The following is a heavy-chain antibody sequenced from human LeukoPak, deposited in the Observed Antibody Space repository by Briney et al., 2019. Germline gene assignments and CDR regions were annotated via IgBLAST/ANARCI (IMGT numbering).Heavy chain of an antibody. D-gene: IGHD3-22*01. CDR2: IIPIIDMA. Sequence: VASVKVSCQASGGPFSSYAITWVRPAPGQGLEWMGRIIPIIDMANYAQKFQGRVTITADTSTSTAFMELSSLRSDDAAVYYCVCYNSSGYSDYYFDYWGQGTLVTVSS. V-gene: IGHV1-69*04. J-gene: IGHJ4*02. CDR3: VCYNSSGYSDYYFDY. CDR1: GGPFSSYA.